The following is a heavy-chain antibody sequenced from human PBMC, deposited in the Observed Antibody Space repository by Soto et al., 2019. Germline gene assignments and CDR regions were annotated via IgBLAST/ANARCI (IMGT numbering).Heavy chain of an antibody. J-gene: IGHJ6*02. CDR3: TTDPRWRRLPFYYYGMDV. V-gene: IGHV3-15*01. CDR2: IKSKTDGGTT. Sequence: GGSLRLSCAASGFTFSNAWMSWVRQAPGKGLEWVGRIKSKTDGGTTDYAAPVKGGFTISRDDSKNTLYLQMNSLKTEDTAVYYCTTDPRWRRLPFYYYGMDVWGQGTTVTVSS. CDR1: GFTFSNAW. D-gene: IGHD3-3*01.